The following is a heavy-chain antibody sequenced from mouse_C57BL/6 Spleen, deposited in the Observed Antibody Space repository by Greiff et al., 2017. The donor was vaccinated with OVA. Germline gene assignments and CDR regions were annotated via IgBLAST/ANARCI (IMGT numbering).Heavy chain of an antibody. Sequence: DVQLQESGPGLVKPSQSLSLTCSVTGYSITSGYYWNWIRQFPGNKLEWMGYISYDGSNNYNPSLKNRISITRDTSKNQFFLKLNSVTTEDTATYYCAKHYEGWFAYWGQGTLVTVSA. CDR1: GYSITSGYY. V-gene: IGHV3-6*01. D-gene: IGHD2-4*01. CDR2: ISYDGSN. J-gene: IGHJ3*01. CDR3: AKHYEGWFAY.